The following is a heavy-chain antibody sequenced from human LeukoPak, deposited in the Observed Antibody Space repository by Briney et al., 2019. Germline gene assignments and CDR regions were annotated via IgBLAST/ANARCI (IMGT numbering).Heavy chain of an antibody. J-gene: IGHJ2*01. CDR2: ISSSSSYI. D-gene: IGHD6-19*01. CDR3: ARAPRDSSGRDYWYFDL. CDR1: GFTFSSYS. V-gene: IGHV3-21*01. Sequence: GGSLRLSCAASGFTFSSYSMNWVRQAPGKGLEWVSSISSSSSYIYYADSVKGRFTISRDNAKSSLYLQMNSLRAEDTAVYYCARAPRDSSGRDYWYFDLWGRGTLVTVSS.